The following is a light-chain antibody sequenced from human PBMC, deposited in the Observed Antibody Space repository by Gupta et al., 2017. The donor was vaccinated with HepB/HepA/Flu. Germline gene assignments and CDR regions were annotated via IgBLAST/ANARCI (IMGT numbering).Light chain of an antibody. CDR1: QSVSSF. CDR2: DAS. J-gene: IGKJ4*01. Sequence: EIVLTQSPATLSLSPGERATLSCRASQSVSSFLAWYQQKPGQAPRLLIYDASDRAPGTPARFSGSGSGTDFTLTISNLEPEDFAVYYCQQRSNWLTFGGGTKVEIK. CDR3: QQRSNWLT. V-gene: IGKV3-11*01.